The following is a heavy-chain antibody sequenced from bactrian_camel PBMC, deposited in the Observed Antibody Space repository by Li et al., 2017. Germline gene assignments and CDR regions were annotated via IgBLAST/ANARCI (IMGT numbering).Heavy chain of an antibody. Sequence: HVQLVESGGGSVQAGGSLRLSCRGSGYTDTRNCMGWFRHAPGKEREGVAAIASDGIKRYADSVKGRFTISRDNAKNTLYLQMNSLKPEDTAMYYCASAPDVANVASMPAARYLPYWGRGTQVTVS. J-gene: IGHJ4*01. CDR2: IASDGIK. CDR3: ASAPDVANVASMPAARYLPY. CDR1: GYTDTRNC. V-gene: IGHV3S53*01. D-gene: IGHD4*01.